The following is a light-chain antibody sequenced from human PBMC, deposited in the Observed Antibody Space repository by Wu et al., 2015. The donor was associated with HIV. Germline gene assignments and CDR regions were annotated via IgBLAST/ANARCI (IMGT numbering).Light chain of an antibody. CDR1: QRISTW. J-gene: IGKJ1*01. V-gene: IGKV1-5*03. Sequence: DVQLTQSPSTLSASVGDRVTITCRASQRISTWVAWYQQKSGKAPKLLIFKASTLESGVPSRFSGSESGTEFTLTISSLQPDDFATYYCQQYRAFGQGTKVEI. CDR2: KAS. CDR3: QQYRA.